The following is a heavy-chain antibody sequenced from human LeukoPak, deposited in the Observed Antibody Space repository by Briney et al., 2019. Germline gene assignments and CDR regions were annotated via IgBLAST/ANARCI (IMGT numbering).Heavy chain of an antibody. CDR1: GYTFTSYD. Sequence: ASVKVSCKASGYTFTSYDINWVRQATGQGLEWMGWMNPNSGNTGYAQKFQGRVTITRNTSLSTAYMELSSLRSEDTAVYYCARGTRGLPIYYYYYMDVWGKGTTVTVSS. CDR2: MNPNSGNT. CDR3: ARGTRGLPIYYYYYMDV. D-gene: IGHD3-10*01. V-gene: IGHV1-8*03. J-gene: IGHJ6*03.